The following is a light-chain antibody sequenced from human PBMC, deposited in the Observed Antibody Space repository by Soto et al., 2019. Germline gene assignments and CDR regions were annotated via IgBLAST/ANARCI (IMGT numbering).Light chain of an antibody. CDR1: QSVGNN. CDR2: GSS. CDR3: QQYNNWPRT. J-gene: IGKJ1*01. Sequence: EIVFTQSPGALALSPGERATLSCRASQSVGNNYLAWYQQEPCHSPRLVIYGSSNRATGIPDRFSGSGSGTDFTLTISSLQSEDFAVYYCQQYNNWPRTFGQGTKVDI. V-gene: IGKV3D-15*01.